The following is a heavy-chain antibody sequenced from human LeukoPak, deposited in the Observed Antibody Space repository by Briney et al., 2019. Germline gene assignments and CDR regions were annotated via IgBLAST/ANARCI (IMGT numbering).Heavy chain of an antibody. V-gene: IGHV1-69*01. CDR2: IIPIFGTA. Sequence: GSSVKVSCKASGGTFSSYAISWVRQAPGQGLEWMGGIIPIFGTANYAQKFQGRDTITADESTSTAYMELSSLRSEDTAVYYCARDYGGNLDAFDIWGQGTMVTVSS. CDR1: GGTFSSYA. CDR3: ARDYGGNLDAFDI. J-gene: IGHJ3*02. D-gene: IGHD4-23*01.